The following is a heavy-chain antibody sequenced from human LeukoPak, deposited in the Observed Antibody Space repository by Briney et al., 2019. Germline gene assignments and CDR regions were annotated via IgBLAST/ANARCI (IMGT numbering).Heavy chain of an antibody. CDR3: AMNPPSSWTYYYYYMDV. D-gene: IGHD6-13*01. Sequence: SETLSLTCTDSGGSISSYYWSWIRQPPGKGLEWIGYIYYSGSTNYNPSLKSRVTISVDTSKNQFSLKLSSVTAADTAVYYCAMNPPSSWTYYYYYMDVWGKGTTVTVSS. CDR1: GGSISSYY. CDR2: IYYSGST. V-gene: IGHV4-59*08. J-gene: IGHJ6*03.